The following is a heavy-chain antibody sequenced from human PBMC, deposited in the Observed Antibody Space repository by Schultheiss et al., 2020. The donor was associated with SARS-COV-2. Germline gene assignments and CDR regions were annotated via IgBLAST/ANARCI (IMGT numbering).Heavy chain of an antibody. V-gene: IGHV3-33*06. Sequence: GESLKISCAASGFTFSSYGMHWVRQAPGKGLEWVAVIWYDGSNKYYADSVKGRFTISRDNSKNTLYLQMNSLRAEDTAVYYCAKDPKYYYDSSGFSLDYWGQGTRVTAPQ. CDR3: AKDPKYYYDSSGFSLDY. CDR1: GFTFSSYG. J-gene: IGHJ4*02. D-gene: IGHD3-22*01. CDR2: IWYDGSNK.